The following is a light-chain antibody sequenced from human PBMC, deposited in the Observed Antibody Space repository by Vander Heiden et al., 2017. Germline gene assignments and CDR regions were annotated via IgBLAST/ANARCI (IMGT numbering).Light chain of an antibody. V-gene: IGKV1-5*01. CDR1: QSISSW. Sequence: DIQMTQSPSTLSASVGDRVTITCRASQSISSWLAWYQQKPGKAPKLLIYDASSLESGAPSRFSGSGSGTEFTLTISSLQPDDFATYYCQQDNSYSRTFGQGTKVEIK. J-gene: IGKJ1*01. CDR2: DAS. CDR3: QQDNSYSRT.